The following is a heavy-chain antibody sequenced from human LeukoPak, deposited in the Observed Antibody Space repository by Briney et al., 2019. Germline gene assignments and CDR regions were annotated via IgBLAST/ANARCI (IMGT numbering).Heavy chain of an antibody. V-gene: IGHV3-15*01. J-gene: IGHJ3*02. D-gene: IGHD2-2*01. CDR1: GFTFSNAW. CDR2: IKSKTDGGTT. Sequence: GGSLRPSCAASGFTFSNAWMSWVRQAPGKGLEWVGRIKSKTDGGTTDYAAPVKGRFTISRDDSKNTLYLQMNSLKTEDTAVYYCTTDFATRGSSTSLKNEVQDPPIWGQGTMVTVSS. CDR3: TTDFATRGSSTSLKNEVQDPPI.